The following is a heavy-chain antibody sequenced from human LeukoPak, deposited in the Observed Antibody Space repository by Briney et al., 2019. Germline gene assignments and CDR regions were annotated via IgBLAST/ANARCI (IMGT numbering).Heavy chain of an antibody. CDR1: GGSMSPYH. CDR2: IYYSGST. V-gene: IGHV4-59*08. J-gene: IGHJ4*02. Sequence: SETLSLTCTVSGGSMSPYHWGWIRQPPGKGLEWTGYIYYSGSTNYNPSLKSRVTISVDTSKNQFSLKLSSVTAADTAIYCCARAASGRFDYWGQGTLVTVSS. D-gene: IGHD6-25*01. CDR3: ARAASGRFDY.